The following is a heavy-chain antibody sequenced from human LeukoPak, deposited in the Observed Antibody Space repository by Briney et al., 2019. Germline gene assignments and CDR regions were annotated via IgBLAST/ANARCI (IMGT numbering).Heavy chain of an antibody. J-gene: IGHJ3*02. V-gene: IGHV1-8*01. D-gene: IGHD1-1*01. Sequence: ASVKVSCKASAYTFTTSDINWVRQAAGQGLEWMGWMNPNSGHAGYAQRFQGRVTMTRNTSTSTAYMELSSLRSDDTAVYYCARGENWNGDAFDIWGQGTMVTVSS. CDR3: ARGENWNGDAFDI. CDR1: AYTFTTSD. CDR2: MNPNSGHA.